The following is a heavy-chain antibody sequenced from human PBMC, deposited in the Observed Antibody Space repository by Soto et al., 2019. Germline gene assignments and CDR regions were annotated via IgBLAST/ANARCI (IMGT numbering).Heavy chain of an antibody. CDR2: IIPIPGTA. CDR3: ARSQGSSTSLEIYYYYYYGMDV. Sequence: QVQLVQSGAEVKKPGSSVKVSCKASGGTFSSYAISWVRQAPGQGLEWMGGIIPIPGTANYAQKFQGIVTITADESTSTAYMELSSLRSEYTAVYYCARSQGSSTSLEIYYYYYYGMDVWGQGTTVTVSS. D-gene: IGHD2-2*01. CDR1: GGTFSSYA. J-gene: IGHJ6*02. V-gene: IGHV1-69*01.